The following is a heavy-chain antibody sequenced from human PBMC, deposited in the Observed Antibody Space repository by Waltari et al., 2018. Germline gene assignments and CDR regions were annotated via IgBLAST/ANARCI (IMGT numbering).Heavy chain of an antibody. CDR1: GFTFSSYW. V-gene: IGHV3-74*01. Sequence: EVQLVESGGGLVQPGGSLRLSCAASGFTFSSYWMHWVRQAPGKGLVWGSRINSDGSRTSYADSVKGRFTISRDNAKNTLYLQMNSLRAEDTAVYYCARGPGIAVAGTGLDYWGQGTLVTVSS. CDR3: ARGPGIAVAGTGLDY. CDR2: INSDGSRT. D-gene: IGHD6-19*01. J-gene: IGHJ4*02.